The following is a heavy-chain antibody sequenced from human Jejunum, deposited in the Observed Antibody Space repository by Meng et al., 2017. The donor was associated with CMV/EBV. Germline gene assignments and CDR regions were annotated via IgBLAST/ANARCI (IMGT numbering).Heavy chain of an antibody. CDR1: GYTFTSYD. D-gene: IGHD2-21*01. Sequence: QAQLVQSGAEVKKPGASVKVSCKASGYTFTSYDIHWVRQATGQGLEWMGWMNPNSGNSGCAQKFQGTVTMTRNTSISTAYMELSSLRSEDTAIYYCTRDGLQYSAGSAYWGQGTLVTVSS. J-gene: IGHJ4*02. CDR3: TRDGLQYSAGSAY. V-gene: IGHV1-8*01. CDR2: MNPNSGNS.